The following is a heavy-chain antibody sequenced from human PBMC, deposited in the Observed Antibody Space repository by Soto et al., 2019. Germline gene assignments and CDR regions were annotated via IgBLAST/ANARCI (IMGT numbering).Heavy chain of an antibody. Sequence: SGPTLVNPTETLKLTCTFSGLSLTSPGMWVSWIRQPPGKALEWLALIERDDDDKYYSTSLKTRLTISKDTRKNQMVLTMANMDPADTGTYYCARSIRGPRRFNGMDVWGQGTTVTVSS. CDR1: GLSLTSPGMW. D-gene: IGHD1-20*01. J-gene: IGHJ6*02. CDR2: IERDDDDK. V-gene: IGHV2-70*13. CDR3: ARSIRGPRRFNGMDV.